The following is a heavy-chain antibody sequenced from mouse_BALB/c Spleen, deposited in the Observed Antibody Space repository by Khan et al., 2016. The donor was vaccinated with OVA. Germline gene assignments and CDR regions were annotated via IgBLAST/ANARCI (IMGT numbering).Heavy chain of an antibody. V-gene: IGHV3-2*02. CDR2: ISYIGST. D-gene: IGHD1-2*01. CDR1: GYSITSGYG. CDR3: ARTARIKY. J-gene: IGHJ2*01. Sequence: EVQLQESGPGLVKPSQSLSLTCTVTGYSITSGYGWNWIRQFPGNKLEWMGYISYIGSTNYNPSLKSRLSITRATSKNQFFLQLNSVTTEDTATYYCARTARIKYWGQGTTRTVSS.